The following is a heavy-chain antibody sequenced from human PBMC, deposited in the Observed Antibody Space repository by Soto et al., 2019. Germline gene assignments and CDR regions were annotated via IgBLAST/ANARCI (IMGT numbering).Heavy chain of an antibody. V-gene: IGHV1-69*13. CDR2: IIPIFGTA. CDR3: ARVLRPDLNWFDP. J-gene: IGHJ5*02. CDR1: GGTFSSYA. Sequence: GASVKVSCKASGGTFSSYAISWVRQAPGQGLEWMGGIIPIFGTASYAQKFQGRVTITADESTSTAYMELSSLRSEDTAVYYCARVLRPDLNWFDPWGQGTLVTVSS.